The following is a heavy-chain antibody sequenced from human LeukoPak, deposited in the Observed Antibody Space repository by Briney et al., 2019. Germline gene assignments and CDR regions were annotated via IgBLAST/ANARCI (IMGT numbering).Heavy chain of an antibody. CDR3: ARDYPEYSSSIGLDP. CDR1: GYTFTSHG. V-gene: IGHV1-18*01. D-gene: IGHD6-6*01. CDR2: ISAYNGNT. J-gene: IGHJ5*02. Sequence: ASVKVSCKASGYTFTSHGISWVRQAPGQGLEWMGWISAYNGNTNYAQKLQGRVTMTTDTSTSTAYMELRSLRSDDTAVYYCARDYPEYSSSIGLDPWGQGTLVTVSS.